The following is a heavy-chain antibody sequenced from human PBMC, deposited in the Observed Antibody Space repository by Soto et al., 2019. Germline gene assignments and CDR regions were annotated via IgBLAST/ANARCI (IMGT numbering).Heavy chain of an antibody. CDR3: ARGRPYNRYGDDAFDI. CDR2: IDPSGGST. Sequence: GASVKVSCKASGYTYTTYYIHWVRQAPGQGFEWMGIIDPSGGSTSYAQKFQGRVTMTRDTSTCTVYMELSRLRSEDTAVYYCARGRPYNRYGDDAFDIWGQGTMVTVSS. CDR1: GYTYTTYY. V-gene: IGHV1-46*03. J-gene: IGHJ3*02. D-gene: IGHD1-1*01.